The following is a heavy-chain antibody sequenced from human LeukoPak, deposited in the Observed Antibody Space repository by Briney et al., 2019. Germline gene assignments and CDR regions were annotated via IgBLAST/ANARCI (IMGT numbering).Heavy chain of an antibody. CDR1: GGSFSGYY. CDR2: IYSSGTT. V-gene: IGHV4-59*08. D-gene: IGHD1-1*01. CDR3: ARRISSWNVYIDK. J-gene: IGHJ4*02. Sequence: SETLSLTCTVSGGSFSGYYWSWIRQTPGKGLEWIGYIYSSGTTNYNRFLQSRVIISLDTPKNQFSLRVTSVTAADTAMYFCARRISSWNVYIDKWGQGIQVTVSS.